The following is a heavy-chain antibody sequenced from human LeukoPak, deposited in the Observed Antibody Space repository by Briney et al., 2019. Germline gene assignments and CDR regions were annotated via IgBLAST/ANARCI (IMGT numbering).Heavy chain of an antibody. J-gene: IGHJ3*02. CDR2: ISYDGSNK. D-gene: IGHD2-21*02. CDR1: GFTFSSYA. CDR3: ARTHCGGDCSTFDI. V-gene: IGHV3-30*04. Sequence: GRSLRLSCAASGFTFSSYAMHWVRQAPGKGLEWVAVISYDGSNKYYADSVKGRFTISRDNSKNTLYLQMNSLRAEDTAVYYCARTHCGGDCSTFDIWGQGTMVTVSS.